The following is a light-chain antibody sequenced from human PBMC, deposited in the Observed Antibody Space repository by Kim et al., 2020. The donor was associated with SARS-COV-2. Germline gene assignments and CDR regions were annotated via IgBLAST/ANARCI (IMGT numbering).Light chain of an antibody. CDR3: QTWGTGLWV. Sequence: QLVLTQSPSASAFLGASVKLTCTLSSGHSSNAIAWHQQQPEKGPRYLMKLNSDGSHSKGDGIPDRFSGSRSGAERYLTISSLQSEDEADYYCQTWGTGLWVFGGGTQLTVL. CDR2: LNSDGSH. V-gene: IGLV4-69*01. J-gene: IGLJ3*02. CDR1: SGHSSNA.